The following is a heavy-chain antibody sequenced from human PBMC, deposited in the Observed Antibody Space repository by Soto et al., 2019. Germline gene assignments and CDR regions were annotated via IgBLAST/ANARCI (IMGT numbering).Heavy chain of an antibody. CDR3: AHRLIGYYYDSSGSNWFDP. CDR2: IYWDDDK. V-gene: IGHV2-5*02. Sequence: QITLKESGPTLVKPTQTLTLTCTFSGFSLSTSGVGVGWIRQPPGKALEWLALIYWDDDKRYSPSLKSRLTITKDTPKNQVVLTMTNMDPVDTATYCCAHRLIGYYYDSSGSNWFDPWGQGTLVTVSS. D-gene: IGHD3-22*01. J-gene: IGHJ5*02. CDR1: GFSLSTSGVG.